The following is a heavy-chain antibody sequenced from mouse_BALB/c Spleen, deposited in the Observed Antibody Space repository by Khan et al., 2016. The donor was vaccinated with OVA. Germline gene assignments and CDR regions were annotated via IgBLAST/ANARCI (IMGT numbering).Heavy chain of an antibody. Sequence: QVRLQQSGAELARPGASVKLSCKASGYTFTDYNINWVKQRTGQGLEWIGEIYPGSNNTYYNEKFKGKATLTADKSSSTAYMQLSSLTSEDSAVCCCAGEWGAWFAYWGQGTLVTVSA. J-gene: IGHJ3*01. CDR3: AGEWGAWFAY. CDR1: GYTFTDYN. V-gene: IGHV1-77*01. CDR2: IYPGSNNT.